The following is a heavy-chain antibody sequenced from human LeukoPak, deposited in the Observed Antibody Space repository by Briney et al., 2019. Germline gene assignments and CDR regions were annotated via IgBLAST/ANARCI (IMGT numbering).Heavy chain of an antibody. CDR3: AREGLLWFGELFGYYGMDV. Sequence: PGGSLRLSGAASGFTFSSYWMSWVRQAPGKGLEWVANIKQDGSEKYYVDSVKGRFTISRDNAKNSLYLQMNSLRAEDTAVYYCAREGLLWFGELFGYYGMDVWGQGTTVTVSS. J-gene: IGHJ6*02. D-gene: IGHD3-10*01. CDR2: IKQDGSEK. CDR1: GFTFSSYW. V-gene: IGHV3-7*01.